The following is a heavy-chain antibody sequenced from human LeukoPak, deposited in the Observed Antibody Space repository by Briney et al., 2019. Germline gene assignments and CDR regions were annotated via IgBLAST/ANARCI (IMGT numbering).Heavy chain of an antibody. Sequence: GSLRLSCAASGFTFSSYGMHWVRQAPGKGLEWVAFIRYDGSNKYYADSVKGRFTISRDNSKNTLYLQMNSLRAEDTAVYYCQFGSGNYYNIPDTWFDPWGQGTLVTVSS. J-gene: IGHJ5*02. CDR3: QFGSGNYYNIPDTWFDP. CDR1: GFTFSSYG. V-gene: IGHV3-30*02. D-gene: IGHD3-10*01. CDR2: IRYDGSNK.